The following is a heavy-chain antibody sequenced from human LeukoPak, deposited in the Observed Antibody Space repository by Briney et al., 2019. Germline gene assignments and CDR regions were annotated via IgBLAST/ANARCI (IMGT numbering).Heavy chain of an antibody. Sequence: SVKVSCKASGGTFSSYAISWVRQAPGQGLEWMGVIIPIFGTANYAQKFQGRVTITADESSSTAYMELSSLRSEDTAVYYCARDGDYDSSGYYPYFDYWGQGTLVTVSS. CDR1: GGTFSSYA. D-gene: IGHD3-22*01. CDR2: IIPIFGTA. J-gene: IGHJ4*02. V-gene: IGHV1-69*13. CDR3: ARDGDYDSSGYYPYFDY.